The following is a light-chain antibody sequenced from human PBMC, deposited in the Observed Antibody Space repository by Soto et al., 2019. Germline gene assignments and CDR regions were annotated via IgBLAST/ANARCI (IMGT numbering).Light chain of an antibody. CDR3: QEYDNWPPIT. J-gene: IGKJ5*01. V-gene: IGKV3-15*01. CDR2: AAS. Sequence: EIVMTRSPVARSVSRGHRPTISCRASQSVSSNVAWYQQTPGQAPRLLIYAASTRATGIPARFSVSGSGTEFTLTISSLQSEDFAVYYCQEYDNWPPITFGQGTRLEIK. CDR1: QSVSSN.